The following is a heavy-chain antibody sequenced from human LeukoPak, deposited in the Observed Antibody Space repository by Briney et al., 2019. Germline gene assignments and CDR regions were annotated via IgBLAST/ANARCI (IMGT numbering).Heavy chain of an antibody. J-gene: IGHJ4*02. CDR3: ASWSSLGSGYYIDY. CDR1: GFTFSSYS. D-gene: IGHD3-22*01. CDR2: ISSSSSYI. Sequence: GGSLRLSCAASGFTFSSYSMNWVRQAPGKGLEWVSSISSSSSYIYYADSVKGRFTISRDNAKNTLYLQMNSLRAEDTAVYYCASWSSLGSGYYIDYWGQGTLVTVSS. V-gene: IGHV3-21*01.